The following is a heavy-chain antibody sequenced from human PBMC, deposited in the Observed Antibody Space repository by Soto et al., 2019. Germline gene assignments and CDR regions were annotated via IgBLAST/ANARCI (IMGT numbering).Heavy chain of an antibody. CDR3: ARDLVAAAGSYYYYMDV. J-gene: IGHJ6*03. D-gene: IGHD6-13*01. Sequence: SETLSLTCTVSGGSISSYYWSWIRQPPGKGLEWIGYIYYSGSTNYNPSLKSRVTISVDTSKNQFSLKLSSVTAADTAVYYCARDLVAAAGSYYYYMDVWVKGTTVTVSS. CDR2: IYYSGST. V-gene: IGHV4-59*01. CDR1: GGSISSYY.